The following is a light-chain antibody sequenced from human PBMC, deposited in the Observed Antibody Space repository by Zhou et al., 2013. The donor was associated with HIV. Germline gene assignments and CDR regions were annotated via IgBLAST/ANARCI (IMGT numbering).Light chain of an antibody. V-gene: IGKV3-20*01. CDR3: QQYRRSPRT. CDR1: QSVSGSY. J-gene: IGKJ1*01. CDR2: GAS. Sequence: EIVLTQSPGTLSLSPGERATLSCRASQSVSGSYLTWYQQKPGQAPRLLIYGASSRATGIPDRFSGSGSGTDFTLTISRLEPEDFAVYYCQQYRRSPRTFGQGT.